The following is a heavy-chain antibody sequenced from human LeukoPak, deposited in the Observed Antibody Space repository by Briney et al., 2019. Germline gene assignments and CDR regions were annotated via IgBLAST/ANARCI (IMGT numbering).Heavy chain of an antibody. D-gene: IGHD2-2*02. CDR2: ISACNGNT. V-gene: IGHV1-18*01. Sequence: ASVKVSCKASGYTFTSYGISWVRQAPGQGLEWMGWISACNGNTNYAQKLQGRVTMTTDTSTSTAYMELRSLRSDDTAVYYCARLSTVVPAAIGFDYWGQGTLVTVSS. CDR1: GYTFTSYG. J-gene: IGHJ4*02. CDR3: ARLSTVVPAAIGFDY.